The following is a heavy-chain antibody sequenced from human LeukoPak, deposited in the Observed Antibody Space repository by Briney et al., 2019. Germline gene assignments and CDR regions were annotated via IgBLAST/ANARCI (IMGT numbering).Heavy chain of an antibody. CDR1: GGSISSGSYY. D-gene: IGHD6-6*01. CDR3: ARAGLAARRHNWFDP. Sequence: PSETLSLTCTVSGGSISSGSYYWSWIRQPAGKGLEWIGGIYTSGSTNYNPSLKSRVTISVDTSKNQFSLKLSSVTAADTAVYYCARAGLAARRHNWFDPWGQGTLVTVSS. J-gene: IGHJ5*02. CDR2: IYTSGST. V-gene: IGHV4-61*02.